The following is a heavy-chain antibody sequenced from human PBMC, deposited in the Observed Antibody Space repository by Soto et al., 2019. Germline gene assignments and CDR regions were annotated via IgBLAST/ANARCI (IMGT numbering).Heavy chain of an antibody. J-gene: IGHJ6*03. CDR1: GFTFSSYG. Sequence: GGSLRLSCAASGFTFSSYGMHWVRQAPGKGLEWVAVISYDGSNKYYADSVKGRFTISRDNSKNTLYLQMNSLRAEDTAVYYCAKDLTREQLVPSYMDVWGKGTTVTVSS. D-gene: IGHD6-6*01. CDR2: ISYDGSNK. CDR3: AKDLTREQLVPSYMDV. V-gene: IGHV3-30*18.